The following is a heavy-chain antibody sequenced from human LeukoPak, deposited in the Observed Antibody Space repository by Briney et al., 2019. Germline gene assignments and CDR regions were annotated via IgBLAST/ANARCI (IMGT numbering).Heavy chain of an antibody. CDR1: GFTFDRFT. D-gene: IGHD2-21*02. J-gene: IGHJ4*02. Sequence: GGSLRLSCAASGFTFDRFTIHWVRQTPGKGLEWVSLINRRGHTFYADSVKGRFTISRDNSRNSVFLQMNSLRPEDTALYHCAKEVDCPTDCLFFHSWGQGTLVTVSS. V-gene: IGHV3-43*01. CDR2: INRRGHT. CDR3: AKEVDCPTDCLFFHS.